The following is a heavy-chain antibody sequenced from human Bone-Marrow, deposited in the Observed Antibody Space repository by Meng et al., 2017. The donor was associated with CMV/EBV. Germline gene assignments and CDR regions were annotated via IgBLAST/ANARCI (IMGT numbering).Heavy chain of an antibody. V-gene: IGHV4-38-2*02. Sequence: SETLSLTCTVSGYSIRSDYYWGWIRQPPGKGLEWIGYIYHSGSTYYNPSLKGRVTISVDTSKNQFSLKLSSVTAADTAVYYCASTQVGATGGYYYYGMDVWGQGTTVTVSS. CDR3: ASTQVGATGGYYYYGMDV. J-gene: IGHJ6*02. D-gene: IGHD1-26*01. CDR2: IYHSGST. CDR1: GYSIRSDYY.